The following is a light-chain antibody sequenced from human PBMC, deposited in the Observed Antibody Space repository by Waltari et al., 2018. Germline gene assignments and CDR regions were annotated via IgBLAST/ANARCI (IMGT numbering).Light chain of an antibody. CDR2: RSN. J-gene: IGLJ3*02. V-gene: IGLV1-47*01. CDR3: AAWDDSLSVNWV. CDR1: SSNIGRSS. Sequence: QSVLTQPPSASGPPGQRVTISWSGSSSNIGRSSVYWYQQLPGTAPKLLIYRSNQRPSGVPDRFSGSKSGTSASLAISGLRSEDEADYYCAAWDDSLSVNWVFGGGTKLTVL.